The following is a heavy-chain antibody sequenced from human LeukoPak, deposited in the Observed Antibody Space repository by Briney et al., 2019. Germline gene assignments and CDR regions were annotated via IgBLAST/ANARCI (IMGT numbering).Heavy chain of an antibody. J-gene: IGHJ3*02. CDR2: ISPGDSDT. CDR1: GYSFTSYW. Sequence: GESLKISCKGSGYSFTSYWIGWVRQMPGIGLEWMGIISPGDSDTRYSPSFQGQVTISAVKSISTAYLQWSSLKASDTAMYYCARQRPPPDYGDYGNPDDAFEIWGQGTMVTVSS. V-gene: IGHV5-51*01. D-gene: IGHD4-17*01. CDR3: ARQRPPPDYGDYGNPDDAFEI.